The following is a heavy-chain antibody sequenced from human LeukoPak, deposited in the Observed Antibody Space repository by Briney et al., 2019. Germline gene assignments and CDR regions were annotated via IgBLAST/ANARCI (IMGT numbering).Heavy chain of an antibody. J-gene: IGHJ5*02. CDR3: ARHTHPAPARHGFDP. CDR1: GGSFSGYY. V-gene: IGHV4-39*01. D-gene: IGHD6-6*01. Sequence: SETLSLTCAVYGGSFSGYYWGWIRQPPGKGLEWIGSFYYGGSTSYNPSLKSRVTISVDTSKNQFSLELSSVTAADTAVYYCARHTHPAPARHGFDPWGQGTLVTV. CDR2: FYYGGST.